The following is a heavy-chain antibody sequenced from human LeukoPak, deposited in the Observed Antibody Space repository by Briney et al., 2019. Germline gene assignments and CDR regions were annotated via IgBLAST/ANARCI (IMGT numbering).Heavy chain of an antibody. CDR3: AREAARLYYFDY. D-gene: IGHD6-6*01. CDR1: GFTFSSYT. J-gene: IGHJ4*02. Sequence: GGSLRLSCAASGFTFSSYTMDWVRQAPGKGLEWVSSISSSSSYIYYADSVKGRFTISRDNAKNSLYLQMNSLRAEDTAVYYCAREAARLYYFDYWGQGTLVTVSS. V-gene: IGHV3-21*01. CDR2: ISSSSSYI.